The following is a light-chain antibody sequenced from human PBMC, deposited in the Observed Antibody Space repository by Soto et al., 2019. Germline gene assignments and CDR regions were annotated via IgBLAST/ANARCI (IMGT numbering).Light chain of an antibody. CDR1: QSISSW. CDR2: KAS. V-gene: IGKV1-5*03. J-gene: IGKJ1*01. CDR3: QQYNSYST. Sequence: DIRMTRSPSTLSASVGDRVTITCRASQSISSWLAWYQQKPGKAPKLLIYKASSLESGVPSRFSGSGSGTEFTLTISSLQPDDFATYYYQQYNSYSTFGQGTKVEIK.